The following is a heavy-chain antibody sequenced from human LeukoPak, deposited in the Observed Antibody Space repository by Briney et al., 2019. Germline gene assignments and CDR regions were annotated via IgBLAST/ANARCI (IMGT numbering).Heavy chain of an antibody. CDR2: INPNGDYI. Sequence: GGSLRLSCAASGFTFSSYTMNWVRQAPGKGLEWVSSINPNGDYIYYADSVKGRFTISRDNAKNSLYLQMTSLKAEDTAVYFCARGIGYFDWLFFSWGQGTLLTVSS. D-gene: IGHD3-9*01. V-gene: IGHV3-21*06. CDR3: ARGIGYFDWLFFS. CDR1: GFTFSSYT. J-gene: IGHJ5*02.